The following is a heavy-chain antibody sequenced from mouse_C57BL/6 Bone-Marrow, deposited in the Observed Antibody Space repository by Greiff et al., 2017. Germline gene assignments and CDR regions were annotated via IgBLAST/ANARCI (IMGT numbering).Heavy chain of an antibody. Sequence: DVHLVESGGGLVQPGGSLTLSCAASGFTFSDYYMYWVRQTPEKRLAWVAYISNGGGSTYYPDPVKGRFTISRDNAKNTLYLQMSRLKSEDTAMYYCARQRTCYSDWYFDVWGTGTTVTVSS. J-gene: IGHJ1*03. D-gene: IGHD2-12*01. CDR2: ISNGGGST. CDR1: GFTFSDYY. CDR3: ARQRTCYSDWYFDV. V-gene: IGHV5-12*01.